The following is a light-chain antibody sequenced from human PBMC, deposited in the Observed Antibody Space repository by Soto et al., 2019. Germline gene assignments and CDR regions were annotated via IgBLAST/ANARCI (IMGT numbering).Light chain of an antibody. V-gene: IGLV1-40*01. J-gene: IGLJ2*01. CDR1: SSNIGAVFD. Sequence: QSVLTQPPSVSGAXGQXVTISCTGSSSNIGAVFDVHWYQQVPGTAPKLLIYENTKRPSGVPDRFSGSKSGTSASLAITGLQAEDEADYYCQSYDSGLSGWLFGGGTKLTVL. CDR2: ENT. CDR3: QSYDSGLSGWL.